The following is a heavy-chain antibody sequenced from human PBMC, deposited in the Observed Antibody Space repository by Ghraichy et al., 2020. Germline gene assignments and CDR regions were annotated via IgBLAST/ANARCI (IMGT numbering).Heavy chain of an antibody. CDR3: ANLITMIVVVTNSLGVDY. CDR2: ISGSGGST. CDR1: GFTFSSYA. V-gene: IGHV3-23*01. Sequence: GESLNISCAASGFTFSSYAMSWVRQAPGKGLEWVSAISGSGGSTYYADSVKGRFTISRDNSKNTLYLQMNSLRAEDTAVYYCANLITMIVVVTNSLGVDYWGQGTLVTVSS. J-gene: IGHJ4*02. D-gene: IGHD3-22*01.